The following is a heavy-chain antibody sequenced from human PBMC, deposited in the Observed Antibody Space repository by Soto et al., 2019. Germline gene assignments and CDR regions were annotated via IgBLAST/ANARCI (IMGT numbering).Heavy chain of an antibody. Sequence: EVQLVESGGGLAQPGGSLRLSCAASGFSLNGYAMNWVRQAPGRGLEWVSYISSSSGAIDYADSVKGRFTVSRDNAKKLLYLQMNSLRAEDTALYYCARDPSVGSTFYYYMDVWGEGTPVTVSS. D-gene: IGHD6-13*01. J-gene: IGHJ6*03. CDR3: ARDPSVGSTFYYYMDV. CDR2: ISSSSGAI. CDR1: GFSLNGYA. V-gene: IGHV3-48*01.